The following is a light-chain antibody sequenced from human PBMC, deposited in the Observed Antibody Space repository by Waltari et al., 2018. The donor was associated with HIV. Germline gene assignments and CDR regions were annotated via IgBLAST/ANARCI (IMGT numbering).Light chain of an antibody. J-gene: IGLJ2*01. Sequence: QSALTQPASVSGSPGQSITISCTGTSSDVGGYNYVSWSQQHPGKAPKLMIYEVTNRPSGVSNRCSVSKSGNTASLTISGLQAEDEADYYCSSYTSSSTLSRVFGGGTKLTVL. V-gene: IGLV2-14*01. CDR2: EVT. CDR1: SSDVGGYNY. CDR3: SSYTSSSTLSRV.